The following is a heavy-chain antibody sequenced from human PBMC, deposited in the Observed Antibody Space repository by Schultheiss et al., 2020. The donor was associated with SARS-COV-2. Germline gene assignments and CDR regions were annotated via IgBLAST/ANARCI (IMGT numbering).Heavy chain of an antibody. Sequence: RSRRLSCAASGFTLSRFWMHWVRQAPGKGLVWVSRINSDGSSTSYADSVKGRFTISRDNAKNTLYLQMNSLRAEDTAVYYCARASSTSCYTRVYYYYGMDVWGQGTTVTVSS. CDR3: ARASSTSCYTRVYYYYGMDV. CDR1: GFTLSRFW. D-gene: IGHD2-2*02. V-gene: IGHV3-74*01. J-gene: IGHJ6*02. CDR2: INSDGSST.